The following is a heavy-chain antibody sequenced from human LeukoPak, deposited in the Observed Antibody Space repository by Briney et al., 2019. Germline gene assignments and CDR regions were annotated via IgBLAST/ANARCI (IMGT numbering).Heavy chain of an antibody. V-gene: IGHV3-23*01. D-gene: IGHD5-12*01. Sequence: GGSLRLSCAASGFTFSSYAMSWVRQAPGKGLEWVSAISGSGGSTYYADSVKGRFTISRDISKNTLYLQMNSLRAEDTAVYYCAKVPQGRQWLPFDYWGQGTLVTVSS. CDR1: GFTFSSYA. J-gene: IGHJ4*02. CDR3: AKVPQGRQWLPFDY. CDR2: ISGSGGST.